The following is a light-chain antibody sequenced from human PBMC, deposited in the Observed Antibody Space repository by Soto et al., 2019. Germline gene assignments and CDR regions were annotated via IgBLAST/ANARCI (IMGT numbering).Light chain of an antibody. J-gene: IGKJ1*01. Sequence: EIVMTHSPANLSVSPGERATLSCRASQSVGSQLAWLQQKPGQAPRLLIFEASSRAPGIPDRFSGSGSGTEFTLTISSLQFEDFALYYCQQYYAWWTLGQGTKVDIK. CDR2: EAS. CDR3: QQYYAWWT. CDR1: QSVGSQ. V-gene: IGKV3-15*01.